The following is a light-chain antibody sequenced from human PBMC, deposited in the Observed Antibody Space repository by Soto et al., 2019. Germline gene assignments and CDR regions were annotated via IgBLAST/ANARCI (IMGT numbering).Light chain of an antibody. V-gene: IGKV4-1*01. Sequence: DIVLTQSPDSLAVSLGERATIHCKSSQTIFYTSSNKNYLAWYQQRPGQPPKLLMYWASDRESGVPNRFSGSGSGTDFTLTISGLQAEDVAVYYCQQYYSTPFTFGPGTRLDIK. CDR2: WAS. J-gene: IGKJ3*01. CDR3: QQYYSTPFT. CDR1: QTIFYTSSNKNY.